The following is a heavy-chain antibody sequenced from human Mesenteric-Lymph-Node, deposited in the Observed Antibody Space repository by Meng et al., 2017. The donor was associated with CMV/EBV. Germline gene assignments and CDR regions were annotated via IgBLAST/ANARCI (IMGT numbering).Heavy chain of an antibody. V-gene: IGHV4-31*02. CDR2: IYYSGHT. CDR1: GGSISSGNYY. D-gene: IGHD2-2*01. CDR3: ARLYCSSTTCPPDL. Sequence: SGGSISSGNYYWSWIRQHPGKGLEWIGYIYYSGHTYYNPSLKSRVTISVDTSKNQFSLKVNSVTAADTAVYYCARLYCSSTTCPPDLWGQGTLVTVSS. J-gene: IGHJ5*02.